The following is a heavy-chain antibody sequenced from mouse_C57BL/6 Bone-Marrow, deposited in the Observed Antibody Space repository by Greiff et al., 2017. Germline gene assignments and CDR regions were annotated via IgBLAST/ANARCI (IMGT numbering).Heavy chain of an antibody. CDR3: ARRVIEDYAMDY. D-gene: IGHD2-2*01. CDR2: INSDGGST. V-gene: IGHV5-2*03. J-gene: IGHJ4*01. CDR1: EYEFPSHD. Sequence: DVMLVESGGGLVQPGESLKLSCESNEYEFPSHDMSWVRKTPEKRLELVAAINSDGGSTYYPDTMERRFIISRDNTKKTLYLQMSSLRSEDTAMYYCARRVIEDYAMDYWGQGTSVTVSS.